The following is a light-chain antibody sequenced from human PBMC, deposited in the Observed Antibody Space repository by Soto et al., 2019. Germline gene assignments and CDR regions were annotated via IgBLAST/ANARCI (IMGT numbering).Light chain of an antibody. Sequence: EMVMTQSPATLSVSPGERVTLSCRASESVHSNLAWYQQKPGQGPSLLIYYASTRVTGGPDRFSGSGSGTEFTLTISSLQSEDFGVYYCKHYSNWPPTFGPGTKVEIK. CDR2: YAS. V-gene: IGKV3-15*01. CDR1: ESVHSN. CDR3: KHYSNWPPT. J-gene: IGKJ3*01.